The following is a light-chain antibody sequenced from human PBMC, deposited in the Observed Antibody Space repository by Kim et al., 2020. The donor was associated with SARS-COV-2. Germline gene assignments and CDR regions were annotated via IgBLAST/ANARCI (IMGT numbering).Light chain of an antibody. Sequence: EALMTQSPAPLSVFPGERVTLSCRASQIVNTNVAWYQQRRGQAPRLLIYHASTRATGVPIRFSGSGSGTDFTLSISSLQSEDLGFYFCQQYGSWPQSFGQGTKLEIK. CDR1: QIVNTN. V-gene: IGKV3-15*01. J-gene: IGKJ2*03. CDR2: HAS. CDR3: QQYGSWPQS.